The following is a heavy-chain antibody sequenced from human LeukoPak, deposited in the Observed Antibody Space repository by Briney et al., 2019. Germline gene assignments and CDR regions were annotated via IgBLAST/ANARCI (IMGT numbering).Heavy chain of an antibody. CDR1: GYTFTGYY. D-gene: IGHD2-2*02. CDR2: INPNSGGT. Sequence: ASVNVSCKASGYTFTGYYMHRVRQATGQGLEWMGWINPNSGGTNYAQKFQGRVTMTRDTSISTAYMELSRLRSDDTAVYYCARGTPDSRYCSSTSCFTAPDYWGQGTLVTVSS. J-gene: IGHJ4*02. V-gene: IGHV1-2*02. CDR3: ARGTPDSRYCSSTSCFTAPDY.